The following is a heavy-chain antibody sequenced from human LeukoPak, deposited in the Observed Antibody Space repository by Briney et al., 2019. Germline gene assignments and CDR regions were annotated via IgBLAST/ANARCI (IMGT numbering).Heavy chain of an antibody. CDR2: IYYSGST. D-gene: IGHD3-22*01. Sequence: PSETLSLTCTVSGCSISSYYWSWIRQPPGKGLEWIGYIYYSGSTNYNPSLKSRVTISVDTSKNQFSLKLSSVTAADTAVYYCARALIDYDSSGYPFDYWGQGTLVTVSS. J-gene: IGHJ4*02. CDR3: ARALIDYDSSGYPFDY. CDR1: GCSISSYY. V-gene: IGHV4-59*01.